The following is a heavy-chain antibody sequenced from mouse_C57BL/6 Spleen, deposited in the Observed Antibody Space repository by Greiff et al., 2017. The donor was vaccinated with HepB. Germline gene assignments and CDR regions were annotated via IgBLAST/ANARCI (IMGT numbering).Heavy chain of an antibody. CDR2: IYPGDGDT. V-gene: IGHV1-82*01. Sequence: VKVVESGPELVKPGASVKISCKASGYAFSSSWMNWVKQRPGKGLEWIGRIYPGDGDTNYNGKFKGKATLTADKSSSTAYMQLSSLTSEDSAVYFCARELYFDYWGQGTTLTVSS. J-gene: IGHJ2*01. CDR1: GYAFSSSW. CDR3: ARELYFDY.